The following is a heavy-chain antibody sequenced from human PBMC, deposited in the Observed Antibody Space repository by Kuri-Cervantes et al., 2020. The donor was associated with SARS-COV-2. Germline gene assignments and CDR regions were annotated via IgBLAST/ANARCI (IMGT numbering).Heavy chain of an antibody. D-gene: IGHD1-26*01. Sequence: GESLKISCAVYGGSFSGYYWSWIRQAPGKGLEWVGRIKSNPNGGTTDYAAPVKGRFTISRDDSKNTLYLQMDSLTIEDTGVYYCTPNPARWELQLWHWGRGTLVTVSS. J-gene: IGHJ4*02. CDR2: IKSNPNGGTT. CDR3: TPNPARWELQLWH. CDR1: GGSFSGYY. V-gene: IGHV3-15*01.